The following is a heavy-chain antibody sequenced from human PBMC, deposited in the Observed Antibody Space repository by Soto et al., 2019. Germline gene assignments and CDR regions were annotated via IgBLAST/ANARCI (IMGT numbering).Heavy chain of an antibody. V-gene: IGHV1-2*02. CDR1: GYTFTGYY. Sequence: ASVKVSCKASGYTFTGYYIHWVRQAPGQGLEWMGWINPNSGGTNYAQKFQGRVTMTRDTSISTAYMELSRLRSDDTAVYYCARAGIYDSSGYYSYYFDYWGQGTMVTV. CDR3: ARAGIYDSSGYYSYYFDY. J-gene: IGHJ4*02. CDR2: INPNSGGT. D-gene: IGHD3-22*01.